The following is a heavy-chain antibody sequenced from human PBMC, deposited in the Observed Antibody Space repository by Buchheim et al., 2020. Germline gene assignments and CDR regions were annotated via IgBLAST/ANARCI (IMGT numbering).Heavy chain of an antibody. CDR3: ARVSSSWYNYYYGMDV. CDR1: GFTFSSYA. CDR2: ISYDGSNK. J-gene: IGHJ6*02. D-gene: IGHD6-13*01. V-gene: IGHV3-30*04. Sequence: QVRLVESGGGVVQPGRSLRLSCAASGFTFSSYAMHWVRQAPGKGLEWVAVISYDGSNKYYADSVKGRFTISRDNSKNPLYLQMNSLRAEDTAVYYCARVSSSWYNYYYGMDVWGQGTT.